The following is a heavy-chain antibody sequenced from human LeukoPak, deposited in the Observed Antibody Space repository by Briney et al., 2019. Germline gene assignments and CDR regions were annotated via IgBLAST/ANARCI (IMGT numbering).Heavy chain of an antibody. CDR2: IYWDDDK. CDR1: GFSLSTSGVG. V-gene: IGHV2-5*02. J-gene: IGHJ4*02. D-gene: IGHD3-22*01. Sequence: SGPTLVKPTQTLTLTCTFSGFSLSTSGVGVGWIRQPPGKALEWLALIYWDDDKRYSPSLKSRLTITKDTSKNQVVLTMTNMDPVDTATYYCAHRRGYYDSSGYYLGQYFDYWGQGTLVTVSS. CDR3: AHRRGYYDSSGYYLGQYFDY.